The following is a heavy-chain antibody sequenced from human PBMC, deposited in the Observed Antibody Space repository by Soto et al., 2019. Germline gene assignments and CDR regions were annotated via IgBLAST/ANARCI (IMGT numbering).Heavy chain of an antibody. CDR2: AYYRSRWRY. CDR3: VRDPPDFNSGFDY. V-gene: IGHV6-1*01. CDR1: GASVSNNGAT. J-gene: IGHJ4*02. D-gene: IGHD1-26*01. Sequence: SQTLSLTRGIFGASVSNNGATGDCSRQSPSRSLEWLGRAYYRSRWRYDYATSVRGRITINPDTSKNQFSLQLNSVTPEDTAVYYCVRDPPDFNSGFDYWGQGTTVTVSS.